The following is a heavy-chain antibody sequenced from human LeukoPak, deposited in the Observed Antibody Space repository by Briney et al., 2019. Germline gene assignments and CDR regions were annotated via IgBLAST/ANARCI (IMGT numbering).Heavy chain of an antibody. J-gene: IGHJ6*02. CDR2: ISGFNGHT. CDR1: GYTFTDYY. V-gene: IGHV1-18*04. CDR3: ARDLAVRSYYYGMDV. D-gene: IGHD3-3*01. Sequence: GASVKVSCKTSGYTFTDYYVHWVRQAPGQGLEWMGWISGFNGHTKDTQKLQGRVTMTTDTSTNTAYMELRSLRSDDTAVYYCARDLAVRSYYYGMDVWGQGTTVTVSS.